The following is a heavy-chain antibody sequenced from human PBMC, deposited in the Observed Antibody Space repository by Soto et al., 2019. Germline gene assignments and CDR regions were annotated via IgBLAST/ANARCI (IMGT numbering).Heavy chain of an antibody. V-gene: IGHV4-59*01. Sequence: QVQLQESGPGLVKPSETLSLTCNVSGGSISLYYWNWIRQPPGKGLEWIGYIYYSGSTNYNPSLKSRVTIPGDTSKNQFSLKLSSVTAADTAVYYCARGYYDILTGYYKPRAFDIWGQGTMVTVSS. CDR3: ARGYYDILTGYYKPRAFDI. D-gene: IGHD3-9*01. J-gene: IGHJ3*02. CDR2: IYYSGST. CDR1: GGSISLYY.